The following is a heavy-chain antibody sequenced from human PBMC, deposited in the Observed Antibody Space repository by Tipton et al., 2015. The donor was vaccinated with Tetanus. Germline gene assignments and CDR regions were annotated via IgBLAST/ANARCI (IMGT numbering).Heavy chain of an antibody. J-gene: IGHJ6*02. CDR1: GGSFTDYS. Sequence: GLVKPSETLSLTCAVYGGSFTDYSWSWIRQPPGQGLEWIGEVNQAGNTDYIPSLKGRVTMSLDTSKSQLSLNLSSVTVADTAVYYCARGPRTRIYDSSGYSFRYFYGMGVWGLGATATVPS. CDR3: ARGPRTRIYDSSGYSFRYFYGMGV. D-gene: IGHD3-22*01. V-gene: IGHV4-34*01. CDR2: VNQAGNT.